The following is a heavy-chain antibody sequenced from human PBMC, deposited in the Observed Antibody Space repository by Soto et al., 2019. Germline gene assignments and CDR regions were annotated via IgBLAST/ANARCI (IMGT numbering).Heavy chain of an antibody. Sequence: EVQLVESGGGLVQPGGSLRLSCAASGFTVSSNYMSWVRQAPGKGLEWVSVIYSGGSTYYADSVKGRFTISRDNSKNTLYLQMNSLRAEDTAVYYCARAIKQQLVDYWGQGTLVTVSS. J-gene: IGHJ4*02. V-gene: IGHV3-66*01. D-gene: IGHD6-13*01. CDR1: GFTVSSNY. CDR2: IYSGGST. CDR3: ARAIKQQLVDY.